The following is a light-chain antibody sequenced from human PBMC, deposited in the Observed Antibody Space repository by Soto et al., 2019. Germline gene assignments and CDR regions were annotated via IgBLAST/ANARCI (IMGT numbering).Light chain of an antibody. V-gene: IGKV3-20*01. CDR3: QQYGSSPGT. CDR1: QSVSSRY. J-gene: IGKJ1*01. CDR2: GAS. Sequence: EIVLTQSPDTLSLSPGERATLSCRASQSVSSRYFAWYQQNRGQAPRLLIYGASSRATGIPDRFSGSGSGTDFTLTISRLETEDIAVYYCQQYGSSPGTFGHGTKVEIK.